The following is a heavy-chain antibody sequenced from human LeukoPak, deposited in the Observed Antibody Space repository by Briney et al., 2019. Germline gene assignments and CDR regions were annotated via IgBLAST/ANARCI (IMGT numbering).Heavy chain of an antibody. CDR2: IYHSGST. CDR3: AKYAEGAFDI. Sequence: KASETLSLTCTVSGYSISGGYYWGWIRQPPGKGLEWIGSIYHSGSTSHNPSLRSRVTISVDTSKNQFSLKLSSVTAADTAVYYCAKYAEGAFDIWGQGTVVTVSS. J-gene: IGHJ3*02. D-gene: IGHD2-2*01. CDR1: GYSISGGYY. V-gene: IGHV4-38-2*02.